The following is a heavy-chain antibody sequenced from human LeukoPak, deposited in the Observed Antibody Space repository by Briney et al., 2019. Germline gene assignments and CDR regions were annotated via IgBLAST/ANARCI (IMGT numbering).Heavy chain of an antibody. Sequence: ASVKVSCKASGYTFTSYGISWVRQAPGQGLEWMGWISAYNRNTNYAQKLQGRVTMTTDTSTSTAYMELRSLRSDDTAVYYCARLVGPIVVVIAMSENWFDPWGQGTLVTVSS. CDR2: ISAYNRNT. CDR1: GYTFTSYG. J-gene: IGHJ5*02. D-gene: IGHD2-21*01. V-gene: IGHV1-18*01. CDR3: ARLVGPIVVVIAMSENWFDP.